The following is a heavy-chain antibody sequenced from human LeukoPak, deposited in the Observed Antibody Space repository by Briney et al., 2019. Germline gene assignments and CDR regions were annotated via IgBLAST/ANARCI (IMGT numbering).Heavy chain of an antibody. CDR3: AKDRSGSSSSGWYFDL. Sequence: GGSLRLSCAASGFTFSSYAMSWVRQAPGKGLEWVSAISGSGGSTYYADSVKGRFTISRDNSKNTLYLQMNSLRPEDTAVYFCAKDRSGSSSSGWYFDLWGRGTLVTVSS. V-gene: IGHV3-23*01. CDR2: ISGSGGST. CDR1: GFTFSSYA. J-gene: IGHJ2*01. D-gene: IGHD6-6*01.